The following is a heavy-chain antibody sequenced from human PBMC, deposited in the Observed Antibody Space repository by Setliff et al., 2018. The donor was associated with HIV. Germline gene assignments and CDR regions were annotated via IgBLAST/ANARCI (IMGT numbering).Heavy chain of an antibody. D-gene: IGHD2-21*01. J-gene: IGHJ4*02. CDR2: INHSGTA. CDR3: AGLSDFLDY. V-gene: IGHV4-34*01. Sequence: PSETLSRTCAVYGGSLSSRYWTWIRQAPGKGLEWLGEINHSGTANYNPSLKFRVTMSLDRSKRQFSLKLTSLTAADTAVYYCAGLSDFLDYWGLGNLVTVSS. CDR1: GGSLSSRY.